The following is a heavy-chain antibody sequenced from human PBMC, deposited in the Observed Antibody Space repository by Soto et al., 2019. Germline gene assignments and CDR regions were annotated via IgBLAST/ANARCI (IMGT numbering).Heavy chain of an antibody. CDR1: GFTFSSYT. J-gene: IGHJ4*02. D-gene: IGHD3-22*01. Sequence: LRLSCAASGFTFSSYTMNWVRQAPGKGLEWVSTFVGSTGSTFYADSVKGRFTISRDNSKKTLYLQMNSLRPEDTALYYCAKDEYYYSRSGYYIFDSWGQGTLVTVSS. CDR3: AKDEYYYSRSGYYIFDS. CDR2: FVGSTGST. V-gene: IGHV3-23*01.